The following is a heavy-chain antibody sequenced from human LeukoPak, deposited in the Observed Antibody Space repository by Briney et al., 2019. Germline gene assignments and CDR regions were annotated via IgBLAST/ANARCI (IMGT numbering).Heavy chain of an antibody. CDR3: ARGSMTTVVTENWFDP. CDR1: GGTFSSYA. Sequence: ASVKVSCKASGGTFSSYAISWVRQAPGQGLEWMGRIIPILGIANYAQKLQGRVTITADKSMSTAYMELSSPRSEDTAVYYCARGSMTTVVTENWFDPWGQGTLVTVSS. V-gene: IGHV1-69*04. D-gene: IGHD4-23*01. CDR2: IIPILGIA. J-gene: IGHJ5*02.